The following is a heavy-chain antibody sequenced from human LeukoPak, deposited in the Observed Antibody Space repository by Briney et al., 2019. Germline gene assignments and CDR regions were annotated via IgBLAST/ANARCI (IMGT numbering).Heavy chain of an antibody. D-gene: IGHD3-10*01. V-gene: IGHV3-23*01. Sequence: GGSLRLSCAVSGITLSNYGMSWVRQAAGKGLEWVAGISDSGGSTTYADSVKGRFHISRDNPKNTLFLEMNKLRVEDTAVYFCAKRGVVVRVILVGFHKQAYYFDSWGQGALVTVSS. CDR3: AKRGVVVRVILVGFHKQAYYFDS. CDR1: GITLSNYG. CDR2: ISDSGGST. J-gene: IGHJ4*02.